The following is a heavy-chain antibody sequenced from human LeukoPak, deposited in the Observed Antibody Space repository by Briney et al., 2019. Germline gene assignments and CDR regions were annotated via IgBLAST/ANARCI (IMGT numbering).Heavy chain of an antibody. CDR3: AKDPYYDSSVDWFDP. Sequence: GGSLRLSCAASVFTFSSYSMSWVRQAPGKGLEWVSAISGSGGSTYYADSVKGRFTISRDNSKNTLYLQMNSLRAEDTAVYYCAKDPYYDSSVDWFDPWGQGTLVTVSS. V-gene: IGHV3-23*01. D-gene: IGHD3-22*01. CDR1: VFTFSSYS. CDR2: ISGSGGST. J-gene: IGHJ5*02.